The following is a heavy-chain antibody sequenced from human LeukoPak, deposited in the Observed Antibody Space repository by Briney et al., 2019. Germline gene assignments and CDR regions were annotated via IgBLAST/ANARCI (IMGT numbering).Heavy chain of an antibody. Sequence: EGSLRLSCAASGFTFSSYSMNWVRQAPGKGLEWVSSISSSSSYIYYADSVKGRFTISRDNAKNSLYLQMNSLRAEDTAVYYCARGGMDYDFWSGPTNYYFDYWGQGTLVTVSS. V-gene: IGHV3-21*01. CDR3: ARGGMDYDFWSGPTNYYFDY. J-gene: IGHJ4*02. CDR1: GFTFSSYS. D-gene: IGHD3-3*01. CDR2: ISSSSSYI.